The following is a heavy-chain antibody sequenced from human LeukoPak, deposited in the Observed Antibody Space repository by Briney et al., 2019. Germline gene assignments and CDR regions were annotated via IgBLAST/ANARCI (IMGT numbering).Heavy chain of an antibody. CDR3: ARSGDSRPSSREGWFDP. CDR1: GYSISSGYY. D-gene: IGHD3-22*01. V-gene: IGHV4-38-2*02. J-gene: IGHJ5*02. Sequence: SETLSLTCTVSGYSISSGYYWGWIRQPPGKGLEWIGSIYHSGSTYYNPSLKSRVTISVDTSKNQFSLKLSSVTAADTAVYYCARSGDSRPSSREGWFDPWGQGTLVTVSS. CDR2: IYHSGST.